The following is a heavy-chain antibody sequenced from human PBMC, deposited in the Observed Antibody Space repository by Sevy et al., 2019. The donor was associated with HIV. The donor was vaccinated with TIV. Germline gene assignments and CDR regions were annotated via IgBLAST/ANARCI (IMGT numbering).Heavy chain of an antibody. CDR1: EISFSDYY. V-gene: IGHV3-11*01. CDR3: TRVRYNYGSYYFDY. D-gene: IGHD1-1*01. Sequence: GGSLRLSCVASEISFSDYYMSWIRQTPGKGLEWISYISSGGSIIYYADSVKGRFTISRDNAKNSLYLQMNSLRAEDTAVYYCTRVRYNYGSYYFDYWGQGTLVTVSS. CDR2: ISSGGSII. J-gene: IGHJ4*02.